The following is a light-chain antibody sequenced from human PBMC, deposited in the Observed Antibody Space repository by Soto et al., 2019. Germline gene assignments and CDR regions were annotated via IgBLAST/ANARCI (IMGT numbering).Light chain of an antibody. J-gene: IGKJ5*01. CDR1: QSVSSSY. CDR3: QQYGSSAIT. CDR2: GAS. V-gene: IGKV3-20*01. Sequence: EIVLTQSPGTLSLSPGEISTLSCRASQSVSSSYLAWYQQKPGQAPRLLIYGASSRATGIPDRFSGSGSGTDFTLTISRLQPEDFAVYYCQQYGSSAITFGHGTRLEIK.